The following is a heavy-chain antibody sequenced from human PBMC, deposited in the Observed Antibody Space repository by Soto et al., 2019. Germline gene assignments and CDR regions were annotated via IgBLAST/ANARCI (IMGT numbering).Heavy chain of an antibody. CDR1: GGTFSSYA. J-gene: IGHJ6*02. CDR3: ARVDYEPGGMYV. V-gene: IGHV1-69*01. D-gene: IGHD3-16*01. CDR2: IMPIFGTA. Sequence: QVQLVQSGAAVKKPGSSVKVSCKASGGTFSSYAINWVRQAPGQRLEWMGGIMPIFGTANYAQKFQGRVTLTADESTATAYMELSSLGYDDTAVYYCARVDYEPGGMYVWGQGTAVTVSS.